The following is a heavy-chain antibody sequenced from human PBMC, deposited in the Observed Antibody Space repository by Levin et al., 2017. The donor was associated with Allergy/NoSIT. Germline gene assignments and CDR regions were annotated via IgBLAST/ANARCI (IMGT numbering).Heavy chain of an antibody. CDR1: GDNVSSNSVG. J-gene: IGHJ4*02. D-gene: IGHD3-16*01. V-gene: IGHV6-1*01. CDR3: ARATGPDYDYVEGDFSHDYYFDS. Sequence: SETLSLTCVISGDNVSSNSVGWNWIRQSPSRGLEWLGRTYYRSKWYNEYAGSVKSRIIIAPDTSKNLFSLQLTSVTPADTAVYSCARATGPDYDYVEGDFSHDYYFDSWGQGTLVTVSS. CDR2: TYYRSKWYN.